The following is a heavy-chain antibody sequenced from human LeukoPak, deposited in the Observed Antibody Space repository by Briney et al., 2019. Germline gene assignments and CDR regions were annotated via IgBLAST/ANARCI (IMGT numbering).Heavy chain of an antibody. CDR2: ISGSGGGT. J-gene: IGHJ3*02. V-gene: IGHV3-23*01. D-gene: IGHD2-15*01. CDR3: ARGGVVYPDSFDI. Sequence: GGSLRLSCAASGFTFSSYAMSGVRQAPGKGLEWVSAISGSGGGTYYADSVKGRFTISRDNSKNTLFLQMNSLRAEDTAVYYCARGGVVYPDSFDIWGRGTMVTVSS. CDR1: GFTFSSYA.